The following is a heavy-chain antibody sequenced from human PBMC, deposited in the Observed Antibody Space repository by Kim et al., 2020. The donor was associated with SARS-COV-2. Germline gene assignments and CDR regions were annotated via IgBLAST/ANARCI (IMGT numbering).Heavy chain of an antibody. J-gene: IGHJ3*01. Sequence: GGSLRLSCAASGFIFPSYEMNWVRQAPGREPEWISFISLSGSITDYADSVKGRFTVSRDNAKKSVYLQMNSLRPEDTAVYYCTRDADVVLPMKYFDLWG. CDR3: TRDADVVLPMKYFDL. D-gene: IGHD2-2*01. CDR1: GFIFPSYE. CDR2: ISLSGSIT. V-gene: IGHV3-48*03.